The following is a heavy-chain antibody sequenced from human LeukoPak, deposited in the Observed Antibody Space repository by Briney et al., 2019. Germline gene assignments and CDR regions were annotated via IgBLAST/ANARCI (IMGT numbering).Heavy chain of an antibody. Sequence: PSEPLSLTCAVYGGSFSGYYWSWIRQPPGKGLEWIGEINHSGSTNYNPSLKSRVTMSVDTSKHQFSLKLSSVTAADTAVYYCARLPYCSGGSCYFDYWGQGTLVTVSS. V-gene: IGHV4-34*01. CDR2: INHSGST. CDR1: GGSFSGYY. J-gene: IGHJ4*02. CDR3: ARLPYCSGGSCYFDY. D-gene: IGHD2-15*01.